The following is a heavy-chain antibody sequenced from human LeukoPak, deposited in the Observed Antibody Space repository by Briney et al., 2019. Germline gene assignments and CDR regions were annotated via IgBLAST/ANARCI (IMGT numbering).Heavy chain of an antibody. CDR2: IYPDDSNT. D-gene: IGHD6-13*01. V-gene: IGHV5-51*01. CDR3: ARQGAAGKYYYYYMDV. Sequence: GESLKISCQGSGYNFPIYWIGWVRQMPGQGLEWMRIIYPDDSNTIYGPSFQGQVTISADKSINTAYLEWSSLKASDTAIYYCARQGAAGKYYYYYMDVWGKGTTVTVSS. CDR1: GYNFPIYW. J-gene: IGHJ6*03.